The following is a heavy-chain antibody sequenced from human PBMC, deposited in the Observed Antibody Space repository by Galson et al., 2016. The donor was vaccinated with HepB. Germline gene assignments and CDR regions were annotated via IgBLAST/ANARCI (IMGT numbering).Heavy chain of an antibody. Sequence: SLRLSCAASGFTVSNNYMSWVRQAPGKGLEWVSVIYSGGSTYYADSVKGRFTISRDNSENTLYLQMNSLRAEDTAVYYCARDPMATRYYYYGMDVWGQGTTVTVSS. CDR3: ARDPMATRYYYYGMDV. CDR1: GFTVSNNY. D-gene: IGHD5-24*01. J-gene: IGHJ6*02. V-gene: IGHV3-53*01. CDR2: IYSGGST.